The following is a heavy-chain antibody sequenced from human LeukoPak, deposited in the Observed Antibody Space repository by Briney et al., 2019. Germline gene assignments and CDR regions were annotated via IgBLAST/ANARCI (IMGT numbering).Heavy chain of an antibody. CDR1: GFTFSSYA. Sequence: GGSLRLSCAASGFTFSSYAMSWVRQAPGKGLEWVSLISGSGGGTYYADSVKGRFTISRDNSKNTLYLQLNSLRVEDTAVYYCAKNRGAGSHYYYHMNVWGKGTTVTVSS. CDR2: ISGSGGGT. CDR3: AKNRGAGSHYYYHMNV. D-gene: IGHD1-26*01. J-gene: IGHJ6*03. V-gene: IGHV3-23*01.